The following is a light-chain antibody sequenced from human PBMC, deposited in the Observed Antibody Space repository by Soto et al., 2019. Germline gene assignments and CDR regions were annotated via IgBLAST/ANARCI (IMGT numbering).Light chain of an antibody. CDR3: ATWEDSLNGLVV. Sequence: QSVLTQPPSASGTPGQRVTISCSGSSSNIGRNTVSWYQQLPGTAPKLLIYSNNQRPSGVPDRFSGSKSGTSASLVISGLQSEDEADYYCATWEDSLNGLVVFGGGTKLTVL. CDR1: SSNIGRNT. J-gene: IGLJ2*01. CDR2: SNN. V-gene: IGLV1-44*01.